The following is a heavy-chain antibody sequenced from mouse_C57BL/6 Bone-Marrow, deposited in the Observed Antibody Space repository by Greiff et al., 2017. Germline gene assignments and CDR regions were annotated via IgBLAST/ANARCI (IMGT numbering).Heavy chain of an antibody. CDR2: IDPSDSYT. J-gene: IGHJ2*01. D-gene: IGHD3-3*01. Sequence: QVQLQQPEAELVKPGASVKLSCKASGYTFTSYWMQWVKQRPGQGLEWIGEIDPSDSYTNYNQKVKGKATLTVDTSSRTAYLQLSSLTSEDSAVYYCARFGLGSDYWGQGTTLTVSS. CDR1: GYTFTSYW. V-gene: IGHV1-50*01. CDR3: ARFGLGSDY.